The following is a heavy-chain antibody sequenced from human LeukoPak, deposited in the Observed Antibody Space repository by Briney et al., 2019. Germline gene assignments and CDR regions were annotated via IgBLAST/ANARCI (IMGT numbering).Heavy chain of an antibody. Sequence: SVKVSCKASGGTFSSYAISWVRQAPGPGLEWMGRIIPIFGTANYAQKFQGRVTITADKSTSTAYMELSSLRSEDTAVYYCARDAPPYNWNYVGNYYYMDVWGKGTTVTVSS. D-gene: IGHD1-7*01. CDR1: GGTFSSYA. J-gene: IGHJ6*03. V-gene: IGHV1-69*06. CDR2: IIPIFGTA. CDR3: ARDAPPYNWNYVGNYYYMDV.